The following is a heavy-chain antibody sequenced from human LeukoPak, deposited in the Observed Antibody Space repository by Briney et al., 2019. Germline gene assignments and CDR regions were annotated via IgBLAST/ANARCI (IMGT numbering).Heavy chain of an antibody. CDR3: ARDLKFGGVIVPPGS. Sequence: GASVKVSCKASGYTFTGYYMHWGRQAPGQGLECMGRINPNSGGTNYAQKLQGRVTMTRGTSISTAYMEMRTVRSVDTARCYAARDLKFGGVIVPPGSWGQGTLVTVSS. D-gene: IGHD3-16*02. V-gene: IGHV1-2*06. CDR2: INPNSGGT. J-gene: IGHJ5*02. CDR1: GYTFTGYY.